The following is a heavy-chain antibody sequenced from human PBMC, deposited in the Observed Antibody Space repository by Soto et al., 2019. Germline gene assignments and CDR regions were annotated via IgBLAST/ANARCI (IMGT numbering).Heavy chain of an antibody. Sequence: ASVKVSCKASGYTFTSYGISWVRQAPGQGLEWVGWISAYNGNTNYAQKLQGRVTMTTDTSTSTAYMELRSVRSDDTAVYYCGRSRAVAEDVFDIWAQGTMVTVSS. J-gene: IGHJ3*02. CDR2: ISAYNGNT. CDR3: GRSRAVAEDVFDI. D-gene: IGHD6-19*01. V-gene: IGHV1-18*01. CDR1: GYTFTSYG.